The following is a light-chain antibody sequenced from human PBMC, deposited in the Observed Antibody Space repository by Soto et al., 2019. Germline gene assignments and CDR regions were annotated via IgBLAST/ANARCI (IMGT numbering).Light chain of an antibody. CDR2: GAS. V-gene: IGKV3-20*01. J-gene: IGKJ4*01. CDR3: QQFSSYPLT. CDR1: QTVNNNY. Sequence: EPELTQSPGTLSLSQGERATLSCRASQTVNNNYLAWYQQIPGQAPRLLIYGASSRATGIPDRFSGSGSGTDFTLTISRLEPEDFAVYYCQQFSSYPLTFGGGTKVAIK.